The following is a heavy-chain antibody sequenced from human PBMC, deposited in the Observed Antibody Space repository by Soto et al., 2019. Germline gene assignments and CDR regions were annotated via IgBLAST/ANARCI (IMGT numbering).Heavy chain of an antibody. V-gene: IGHV1-69*13. CDR2: IIPIFGTA. CDR1: GGTFSSYA. Sequence: GASVKVSCKASGGTFSSYAISWVRQAPGQGLEWMGGIIPIFGTANYAQKFQGRVTITADESTSTAYMELSSLRSEDTAVYYCARAGKYSSSSVGVDYWGQGTLVTVSS. CDR3: ARAGKYSSSSVGVDY. D-gene: IGHD6-6*01. J-gene: IGHJ4*02.